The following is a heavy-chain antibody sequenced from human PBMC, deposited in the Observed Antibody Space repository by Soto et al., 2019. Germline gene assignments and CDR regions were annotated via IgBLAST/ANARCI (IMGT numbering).Heavy chain of an antibody. CDR2: IYYSGST. J-gene: IGHJ5*02. CDR3: ARPSGDKRLYNWFDP. Sequence: QLQLQESGPGLVKPSETLSLTCTVSGGSISSSSYYWGWIRQPPGKGLEWIGSIYYSGSTYYNPSLKSRVTISVDTSKNQFSLKLSSVTAADTAVYYCARPSGDKRLYNWFDPWGQGTLVTVSS. CDR1: GGSISSSSYY. D-gene: IGHD4-17*01. V-gene: IGHV4-39*01.